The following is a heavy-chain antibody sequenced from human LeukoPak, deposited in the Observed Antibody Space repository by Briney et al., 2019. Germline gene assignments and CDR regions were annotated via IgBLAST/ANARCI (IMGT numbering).Heavy chain of an antibody. V-gene: IGHV3-30-3*01. CDR2: ISYDGSNK. CDR3: ARVNLDAIFGVVINNWFDP. D-gene: IGHD3-3*01. J-gene: IGHJ5*02. CDR1: GFTFSSYA. Sequence: GGSLRFSCAASGFTFSSYAMHWVRQAPGKGLEWVAVISYDGSNKYYADSVKGRFTISRDNSKNTLYLQMNSLRAEDTAVYYCARVNLDAIFGVVINNWFDPWGQGTLVTVSS.